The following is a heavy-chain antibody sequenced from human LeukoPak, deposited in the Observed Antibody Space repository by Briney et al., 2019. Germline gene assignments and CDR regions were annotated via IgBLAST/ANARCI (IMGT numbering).Heavy chain of an antibody. V-gene: IGHV5-51*01. CDR3: ASQLTPFDCSGGSCYSRMDAFDI. D-gene: IGHD2-15*01. Sequence: GESLKISCKGSGYSFTSYWIGWVRQMPGKGLEWVGIIYPGDSDTRYSPSFQGQVTISADKSISTAYLQWSGLKASDTAMYYCASQLTPFDCSGGSCYSRMDAFDIWGQGTMVTVSS. CDR1: GYSFTSYW. CDR2: IYPGDSDT. J-gene: IGHJ3*02.